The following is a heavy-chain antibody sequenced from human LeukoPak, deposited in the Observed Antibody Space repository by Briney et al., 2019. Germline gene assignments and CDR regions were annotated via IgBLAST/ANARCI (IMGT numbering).Heavy chain of an antibody. Sequence: ASVKVSCKASGYTFTSYGISWVRQAPGQGLEWMGWISAYNGNTNYAQKLLGRVTMTTDTSTSTAYMELRSLRSDDTAVYYCARSRVVVPASNWFDPWGQGTLVTVSS. CDR3: ARSRVVVPASNWFDP. CDR2: ISAYNGNT. CDR1: GYTFTSYG. J-gene: IGHJ5*02. D-gene: IGHD2-2*01. V-gene: IGHV1-18*01.